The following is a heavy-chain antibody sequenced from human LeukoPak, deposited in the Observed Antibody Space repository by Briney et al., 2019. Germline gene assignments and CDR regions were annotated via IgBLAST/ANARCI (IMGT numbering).Heavy chain of an antibody. CDR3: ARDGFGGSFGPLRPDY. V-gene: IGHV1-18*01. D-gene: IGHD3-10*01. CDR1: GYTFTSYG. CDR2: ISAYNGNT. Sequence: ASVTVSCKASGYTFTSYGISWVRQAPGQGLEWTGWISAYNGNTNYAQKLQGRVTMTTDTSTSTAYMELRSLRSDDTAVYYCARDGFGGSFGPLRPDYWGQGTLVTVSS. J-gene: IGHJ4*02.